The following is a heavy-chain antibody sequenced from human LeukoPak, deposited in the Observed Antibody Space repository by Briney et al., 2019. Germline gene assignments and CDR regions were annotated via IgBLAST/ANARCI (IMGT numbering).Heavy chain of an antibody. Sequence: ASVKVSCKASGYTFTSYGISGVRQAPGQGLEWMGWISAYNGNTNYARKLQGRVTMTTDTSTSTAYMELTSLRSDDTAVYYCARYNWNLGYDYWGQGTLVTVSS. CDR3: ARYNWNLGYDY. V-gene: IGHV1-18*01. CDR1: GYTFTSYG. D-gene: IGHD1-20*01. J-gene: IGHJ4*02. CDR2: ISAYNGNT.